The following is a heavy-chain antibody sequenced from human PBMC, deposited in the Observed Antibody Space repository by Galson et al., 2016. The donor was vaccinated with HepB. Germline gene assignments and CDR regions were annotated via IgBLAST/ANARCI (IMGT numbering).Heavy chain of an antibody. CDR1: GFTFFDYW. D-gene: IGHD3-16*01. CDR2: IKRDGSAT. Sequence: SLRPYCADSGFTFFDYWMTWVRQAPGKGLEWVANIKRDGSATYYVASVKGRSTISSDNAKNSLYLQMNSLRAEDTAVYFCARDSSPNIMTTYYDAFDIWGQGTRVTVSS. CDR3: ARDSSPNIMTTYYDAFDI. V-gene: IGHV3-7*01. J-gene: IGHJ3*02.